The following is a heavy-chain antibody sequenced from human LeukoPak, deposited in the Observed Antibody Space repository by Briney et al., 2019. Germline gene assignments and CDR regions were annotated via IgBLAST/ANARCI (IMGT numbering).Heavy chain of an antibody. V-gene: IGHV3-30*02. J-gene: IGHJ4*02. Sequence: GGSLRLSCAASGFTFSSYGMHWVRQAPGKGLEWVAFIRYDGSNKYYADSVKGRFTISRDNSKNTLYLQMNSLRAEDTAVYYCAKAHFTNYYDSSGYGYWGQGTLVTVSS. D-gene: IGHD3-22*01. CDR1: GFTFSSYG. CDR2: IRYDGSNK. CDR3: AKAHFTNYYDSSGYGY.